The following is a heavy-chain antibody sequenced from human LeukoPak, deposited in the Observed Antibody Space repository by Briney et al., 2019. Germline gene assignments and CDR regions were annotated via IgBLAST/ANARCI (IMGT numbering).Heavy chain of an antibody. J-gene: IGHJ3*02. Sequence: GGSLRLSCAASGFTFDDYAMHWVRQAPGKGLEWVSGISWNSGSIGYADSVKGRFTISRDNAKNSLYLQLNSLRAEDMALYYCAKGGRLPRDAVDIWGHGTMVTVSS. CDR1: GFTFDDYA. D-gene: IGHD2-15*01. V-gene: IGHV3-9*03. CDR2: ISWNSGSI. CDR3: AKGGRLPRDAVDI.